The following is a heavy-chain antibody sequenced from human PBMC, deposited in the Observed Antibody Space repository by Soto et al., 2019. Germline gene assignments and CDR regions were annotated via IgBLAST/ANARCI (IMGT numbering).Heavy chain of an antibody. CDR3: GRGRSGQIVVFY. CDR2: VGPESGAT. V-gene: IGHV1-2*02. Sequence: ASVKVSCKTSGYTFTGHYIHWVRQAPEQGPEWMGEVGPESGATRYAQKFRGRVTMTRDTSITTVYMELNNLSPDDTAIYYCGRGRSGQIVVFYWGQGTPVTVSS. J-gene: IGHJ4*02. CDR1: GYTFTGHY. D-gene: IGHD1-26*01.